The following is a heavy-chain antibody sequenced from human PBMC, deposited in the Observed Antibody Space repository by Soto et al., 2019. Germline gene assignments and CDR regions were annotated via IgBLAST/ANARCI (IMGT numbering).Heavy chain of an antibody. CDR3: ARRWGKSFDY. Sequence: PSETLSLTCTVSGGSISSYYWSWIRQPPGKGLEWIGYIYYSGSTNYNPSLKSRVTISVDTSKNQFSLKLSSVTAADTAVYYCARRWGKSFDYWGQGTLVTVSS. V-gene: IGHV4-59*08. CDR2: IYYSGST. CDR1: GGSISSYY. J-gene: IGHJ4*02. D-gene: IGHD3-16*01.